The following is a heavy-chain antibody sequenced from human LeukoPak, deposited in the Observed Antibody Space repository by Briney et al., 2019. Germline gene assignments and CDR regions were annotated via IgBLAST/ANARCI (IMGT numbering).Heavy chain of an antibody. CDR3: ARDIGCSGGSCYSGAFDI. CDR1: GFNFSTYE. J-gene: IGHJ3*02. CDR2: ISSRGSSI. D-gene: IGHD2-15*01. Sequence: GGSLRLSCAGSGFNFSTYEMNWVRQAPGKGLEWLSYISSRGSSIYYADSVKGRFTISRDNAKNSLYLQMNSLRAEDTAVYYCARDIGCSGGSCYSGAFDIWGQGTMVTVSS. V-gene: IGHV3-48*03.